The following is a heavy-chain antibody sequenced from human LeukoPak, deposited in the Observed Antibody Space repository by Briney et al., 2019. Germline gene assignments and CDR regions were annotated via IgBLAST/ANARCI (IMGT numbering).Heavy chain of an antibody. CDR3: AKDISNGGYDGLPSYFDY. Sequence: GSLRLSCAASGFTFSSYAMSWVRQAPGKGLEWVSAISGSGGSTYYADSVKGRFTISRDNSKNTLYLQMNSLRAEDTAVYYCAKDISNGGYDGLPSYFDYWGQGTLVTVSS. CDR2: ISGSGGST. V-gene: IGHV3-23*01. D-gene: IGHD5-12*01. CDR1: GFTFSSYA. J-gene: IGHJ4*02.